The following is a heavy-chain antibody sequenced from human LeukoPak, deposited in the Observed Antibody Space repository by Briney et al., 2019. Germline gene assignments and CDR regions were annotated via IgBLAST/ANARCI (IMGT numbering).Heavy chain of an antibody. V-gene: IGHV3-74*01. CDR3: AREWSIAAAGSNWFDP. CDR1: GFTFSSYW. CDR2: INSDGSST. Sequence: GGSLRLSCAASGFTFSSYWMHWVRQAPGKGLVWVSRINSDGSSTSYADSVKGRFTISRDNAKNTLYLQMNSLRAEDTAVYYCAREWSIAAAGSNWFDPWGQGTLVTVSS. J-gene: IGHJ5*02. D-gene: IGHD6-13*01.